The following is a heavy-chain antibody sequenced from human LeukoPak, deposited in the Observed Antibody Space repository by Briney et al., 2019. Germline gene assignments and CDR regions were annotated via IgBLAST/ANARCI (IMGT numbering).Heavy chain of an antibody. V-gene: IGHV4-39*07. D-gene: IGHD3-22*01. J-gene: IGHJ4*02. CDR3: ARDRYYYDSSGSFDY. CDR1: GGSISSSSYY. CDR2: IYYSGST. Sequence: SETLSLTCTVSGGSISSSSYYWGWIRQPPGKGLEWIGSIYYSGSTYYNPSLKSRVTISVDTSKNQFSLKLSSVTAADTAVYYCARDRYYYDSSGSFDYWGQGTLVTVSS.